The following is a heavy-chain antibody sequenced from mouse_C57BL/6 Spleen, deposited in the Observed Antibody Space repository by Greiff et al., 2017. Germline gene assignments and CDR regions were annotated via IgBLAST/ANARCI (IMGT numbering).Heavy chain of an antibody. CDR1: GFSLTSYA. CDR3: ASYYDYDGGFAY. Sequence: QVQLKESGPGLVAPSQSLSITCTVSGFSLTSYAISWVRQPPGKGLEWLGVIWTGGGTNYNSALKSRLSISKENSKSQVFLKRNSLQTDDTARYYCASYYDYDGGFAYWGQGTLVTVSA. V-gene: IGHV2-9-1*01. J-gene: IGHJ3*01. CDR2: IWTGGGT. D-gene: IGHD2-4*01.